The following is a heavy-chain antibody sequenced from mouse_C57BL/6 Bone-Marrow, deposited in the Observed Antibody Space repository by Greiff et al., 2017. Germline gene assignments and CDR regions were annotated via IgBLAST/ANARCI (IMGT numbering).Heavy chain of an antibody. Sequence: QVQLQQSGAELVRPGTSVKVSCKASGYAFTNYLIEWVKQRPGQGLEWIGVINPGSGGTNYNEKFKGKATLTADKSSSTAYMQLSSLTSEDSAVYFCARERDYGNYVDYWGQGTTLTVSS. CDR1: GYAFTNYL. CDR2: INPGSGGT. V-gene: IGHV1-54*01. J-gene: IGHJ2*01. D-gene: IGHD2-1*01. CDR3: ARERDYGNYVDY.